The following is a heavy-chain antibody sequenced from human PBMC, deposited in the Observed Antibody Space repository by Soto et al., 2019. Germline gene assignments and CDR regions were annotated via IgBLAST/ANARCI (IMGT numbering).Heavy chain of an antibody. CDR1: GGSISSSSYY. V-gene: IGHV4-39*01. D-gene: IGHD6-19*01. J-gene: IGHJ6*03. CDR2: IYYSGST. Sequence: SETLSLTCTVSGGSISSSSYYWGWIRQPPGKGLEWIGSIYYSGSTYYNPSLKSRVTISVDTSKNQFSPKLSSVTAADTAVYYCARQYSSGWLRNYYYYMDVWGKGTTVTVSS. CDR3: ARQYSSGWLRNYYYYMDV.